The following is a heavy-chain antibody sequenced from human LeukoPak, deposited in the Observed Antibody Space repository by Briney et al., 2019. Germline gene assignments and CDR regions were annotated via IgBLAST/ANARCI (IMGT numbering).Heavy chain of an antibody. CDR1: GGSINTDD. CDR2: IYSGGST. Sequence: SETLSLTCNFSGGSINTDDWSWIRQPAGKGLEWIGRIYSGGSTNYNPSLKSRVTISIDKSKSQLYLKLNSLTAADTAVYYCARDYSSAWIFDYWGQGTLVTVSS. J-gene: IGHJ4*02. V-gene: IGHV4-4*07. D-gene: IGHD6-19*01. CDR3: ARDYSSAWIFDY.